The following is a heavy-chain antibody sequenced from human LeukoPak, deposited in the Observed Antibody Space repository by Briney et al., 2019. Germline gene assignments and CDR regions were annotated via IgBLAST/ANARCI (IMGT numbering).Heavy chain of an antibody. V-gene: IGHV4-4*02. D-gene: IGHD4-11*01. Sequence: SGTLSLTCAVSGGSISSSNWWSWVRPPPGKGLEWIGEIYHSGSTNYNPSLKSRVTISGDKSKNQFSLKLSSVTAADTAVYYCARVSSTVTTYYYYYYMDVWGKGTTVTVSS. CDR3: ARVSSTVTTYYYYYYMDV. CDR1: GGSISSSNW. CDR2: IYHSGST. J-gene: IGHJ6*03.